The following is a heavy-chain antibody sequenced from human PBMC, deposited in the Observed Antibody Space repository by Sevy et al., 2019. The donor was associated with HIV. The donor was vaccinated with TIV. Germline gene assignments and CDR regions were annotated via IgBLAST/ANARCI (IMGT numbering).Heavy chain of an antibody. CDR3: TTDPARMGYLDAFDI. Sequence: GSLRLSCAASGFTFSNAWMSWVRQAPGKGLEWVGRIKSKTDGGTTDYAAPVKGRFTISRDGSKNTLYLQMNSLKTEDTAVYYCTTDPARMGYLDAFDIWGQGTMVTVSS. CDR1: GFTFSNAW. V-gene: IGHV3-15*01. D-gene: IGHD2-15*01. CDR2: IKSKTDGGTT. J-gene: IGHJ3*02.